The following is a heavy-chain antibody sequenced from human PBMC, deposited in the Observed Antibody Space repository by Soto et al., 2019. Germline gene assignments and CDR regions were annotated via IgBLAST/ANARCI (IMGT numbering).Heavy chain of an antibody. Sequence: GGSLRLSCAASGFTFSSYAMSWVRQAPGKGLEWVSAISGSGGSTYYADSVKGRFTISRDNSKNTLYLQMNSLRAEDTAVYYCAKLSGYYPRKYYFDYWGQGTLVTVSS. J-gene: IGHJ4*02. CDR2: ISGSGGST. CDR1: GFTFSSYA. V-gene: IGHV3-23*01. D-gene: IGHD3-22*01. CDR3: AKLSGYYPRKYYFDY.